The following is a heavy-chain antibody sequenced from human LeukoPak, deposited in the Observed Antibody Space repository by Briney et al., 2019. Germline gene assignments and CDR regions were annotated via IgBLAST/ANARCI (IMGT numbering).Heavy chain of an antibody. CDR1: GFTFSSYG. Sequence: GGSLRLSCAASGFTFSSYGMHWVRQAPGKGLEWVAVISYDGSNKYYADSVKGRFTISRDNSKNTLYLQMNSLRAEDTAVYYCARDGDTAMASYYYYYMDVWGKGTTDTVSS. D-gene: IGHD5-18*01. CDR3: ARDGDTAMASYYYYYMDV. CDR2: ISYDGSNK. V-gene: IGHV3-30*03. J-gene: IGHJ6*03.